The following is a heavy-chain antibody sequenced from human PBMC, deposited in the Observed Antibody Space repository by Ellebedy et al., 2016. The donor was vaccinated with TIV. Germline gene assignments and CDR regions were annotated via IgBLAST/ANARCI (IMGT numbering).Heavy chain of an antibody. CDR1: GFTFSSYG. D-gene: IGHD6-19*01. CDR3: ARDLYAISTAAVAGV. J-gene: IGHJ4*02. CDR2: IWYDGSNK. Sequence: GGSLRLSCAASGFTFSSYGMHWVRQAPGKGLEWVAVIWYDGSNKYYADSVKGRFTISRDNSKNTLYLQMNSLRAEDTAVYYCARDLYAISTAAVAGVWGQGTLVTVSS. V-gene: IGHV3-33*01.